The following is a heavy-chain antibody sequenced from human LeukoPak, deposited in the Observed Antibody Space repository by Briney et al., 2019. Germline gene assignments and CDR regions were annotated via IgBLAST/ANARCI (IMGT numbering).Heavy chain of an antibody. CDR3: AGGTFDGPLYGTYWYFHV. D-gene: IGHD1-14*01. V-gene: IGHV4-59*01. CDR2: VYSNGNT. Sequence: TSETLSLTCTVSGGSIKNNYWSWIRQPPGKTLEWIGYVYSNGNTNYNPSLKSRVTMSIETSKNQFSLKVPSVTAADTAVYYCAGGTFDGPLYGTYWYFHVWGRGTLVTVSS. J-gene: IGHJ2*01. CDR1: GGSIKNNY.